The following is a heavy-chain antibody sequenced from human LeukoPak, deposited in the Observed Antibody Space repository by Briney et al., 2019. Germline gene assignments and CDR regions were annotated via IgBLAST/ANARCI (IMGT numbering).Heavy chain of an antibody. Sequence: GGSLRLSCAASGFTFSSYAMHWVRQAPGKGLEWVAVISYDGSNKYYADSVKGRFTISGDNSKNTLYLQMNSLRAEDTAVYYCAREGDSSGYYLGDYYGMDVWGQGTTVTVSS. J-gene: IGHJ6*02. CDR2: ISYDGSNK. D-gene: IGHD3-22*01. V-gene: IGHV3-30-3*01. CDR3: AREGDSSGYYLGDYYGMDV. CDR1: GFTFSSYA.